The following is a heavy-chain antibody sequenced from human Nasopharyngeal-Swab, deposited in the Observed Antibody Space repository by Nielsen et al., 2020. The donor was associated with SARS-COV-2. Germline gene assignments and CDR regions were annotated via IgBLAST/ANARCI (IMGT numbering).Heavy chain of an antibody. V-gene: IGHV3-30*18. J-gene: IGHJ3*02. Sequence: GSLRLSCAASGFIFSSYGMHWVRQAPGKGLEWVAVISYDGSNKYYADSLKGRFTISKDNSKNTLYLQMNSLRAEDTAVYYCAKVPGSSWVDAFDIWGQGTKGTVSS. CDR1: GFIFSSYG. D-gene: IGHD6-13*01. CDR2: ISYDGSNK. CDR3: AKVPGSSWVDAFDI.